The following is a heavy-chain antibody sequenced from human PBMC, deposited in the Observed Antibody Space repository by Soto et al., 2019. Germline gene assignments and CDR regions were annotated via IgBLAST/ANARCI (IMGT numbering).Heavy chain of an antibody. CDR2: IYWDGDK. CDR3: ARRRDGTYALDC. CDR1: GFSLSTNGVG. D-gene: IGHD1-26*01. J-gene: IGHJ4*02. Sequence: QITLKESGPTLVKPTQTLTLTCTFSGFSLSTNGVGVGWIRQPPGKALEWLALIYWDGDKRYSPSLRSRLTLTKDTSKHQVVLTMTNMDPVDTATYYCARRRDGTYALDCWGQGTLVTVAS. V-gene: IGHV2-5*02.